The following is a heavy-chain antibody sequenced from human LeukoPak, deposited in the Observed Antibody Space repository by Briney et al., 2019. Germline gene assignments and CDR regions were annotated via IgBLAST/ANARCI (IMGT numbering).Heavy chain of an antibody. Sequence: PGGSLRLSCAASGFTFSSYEMNWVRQAPGKGLEWVSYISSSGSTIYYADSVKGRFTISRDNAKNSLYLQMNSLRAEDMALYYCAKDPNRHIWSGYYGAFDIWGQGTMVTVSS. J-gene: IGHJ3*02. V-gene: IGHV3-48*03. D-gene: IGHD3-3*02. CDR1: GFTFSSYE. CDR3: AKDPNRHIWSGYYGAFDI. CDR2: ISSSGSTI.